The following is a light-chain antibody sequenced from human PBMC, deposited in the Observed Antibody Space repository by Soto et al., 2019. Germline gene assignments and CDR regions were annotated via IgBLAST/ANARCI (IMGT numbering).Light chain of an antibody. CDR1: SSNIGNNF. CDR2: ENN. Sequence: QSALTQPPSVSAAPGQKVTISCSGSSSNIGNNFVSWYQQLPGTAPKLLIYENNKRPSGIPDRFSGSKSGTSATLGITGLQTGDEADFYCGTWDSRLSAVVIGGGTKLTVL. J-gene: IGLJ2*01. V-gene: IGLV1-51*02. CDR3: GTWDSRLSAVV.